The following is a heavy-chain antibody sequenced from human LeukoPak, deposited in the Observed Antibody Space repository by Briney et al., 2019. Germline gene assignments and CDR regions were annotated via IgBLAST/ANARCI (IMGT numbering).Heavy chain of an antibody. CDR1: GFTFSSYA. D-gene: IGHD3-10*01. V-gene: IGHV3-23*01. CDR2: ISGSGGST. J-gene: IGHJ4*02. CDR3: AKDPFEGFGY. Sequence: GGSLRLSCAASGFTFSSYAMSWVRQAPRKGLEWVSAISGSGGSTYYADSVKGRFTTSRDNSTNTLYLQMNSLRAEDTAVYYCAKDPFEGFGYWGQGTLVTVSS.